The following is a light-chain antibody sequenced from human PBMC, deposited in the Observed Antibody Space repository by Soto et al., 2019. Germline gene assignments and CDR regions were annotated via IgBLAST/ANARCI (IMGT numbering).Light chain of an antibody. V-gene: IGKV3-15*01. CDR1: QSLGSY. J-gene: IGKJ4*01. Sequence: EVVLTQSPATLSVSPGDRATLSCRASQSLGSYLAWYQQRPGQAPRLLIYGSSTRATGIPARFSGSGSGTEFTLTITSLQSEYYALYYCQQYNDWPLTFGGGTNVEI. CDR2: GSS. CDR3: QQYNDWPLT.